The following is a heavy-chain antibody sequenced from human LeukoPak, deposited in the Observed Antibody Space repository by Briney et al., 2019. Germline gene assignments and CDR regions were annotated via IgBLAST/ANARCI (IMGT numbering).Heavy chain of an antibody. CDR2: VFYSGNA. Sequence: SETLSLTCTVSGGSISSSSYYWGGIRQPPGKGLGWIGSVFYSGNALYNPSLRSRLTISVDKSKNQFSLKLRSVTPADTAVYYCARQGSSWRDPDAFDIWGQGTMVTVSS. J-gene: IGHJ3*02. CDR1: GGSISSSSYY. CDR3: ARQGSSWRDPDAFDI. V-gene: IGHV4-39*01. D-gene: IGHD6-13*01.